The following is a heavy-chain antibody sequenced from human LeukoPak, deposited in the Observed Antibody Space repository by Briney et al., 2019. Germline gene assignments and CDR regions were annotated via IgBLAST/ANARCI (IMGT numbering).Heavy chain of an antibody. J-gene: IGHJ3*02. V-gene: IGHV1-24*01. Sequence: ASVKVSCKVSGYTLTELSMHWVRQAPGKGLEWMGGFDPEDGETIYAQKFQGRVTMTEDTSTGTAYMELSSLRSEDTAVYYCATEDPYYYDSKDAFDIWGQGTMVTVSS. CDR3: ATEDPYYYDSKDAFDI. CDR1: GYTLTELS. D-gene: IGHD3-22*01. CDR2: FDPEDGET.